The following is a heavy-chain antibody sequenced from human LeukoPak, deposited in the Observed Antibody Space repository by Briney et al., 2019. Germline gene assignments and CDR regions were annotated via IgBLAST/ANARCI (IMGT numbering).Heavy chain of an antibody. CDR3: AHCYMVRGDITPGSCVDFDY. V-gene: IGHV4-34*01. CDR2: INPSGST. D-gene: IGHD3-10*01. J-gene: IGHJ4*02. Sequence: SETLSLTCAVYGGSFSGYYWSWIRQPPGKGLEWIGEINPSGSTNYNPSLNSRITISVDTSKIQFSLKLSSVTAADTAVYYCAHCYMVRGDITPGSCVDFDYWGQGTLVTVSS. CDR1: GGSFSGYY.